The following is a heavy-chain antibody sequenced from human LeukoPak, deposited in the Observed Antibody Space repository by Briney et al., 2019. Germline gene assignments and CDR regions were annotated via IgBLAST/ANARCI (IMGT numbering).Heavy chain of an antibody. V-gene: IGHV3-33*01. CDR3: ARDFAPAALTDNWFDP. CDR2: IWYDGSNK. J-gene: IGHJ5*02. D-gene: IGHD2-2*01. CDR1: GFTFSSYG. Sequence: GGPLRLSCAASGFTFSSYGMHWVRQAPGKGLEWVAVIWYDGSNKYYADSVKGRFTISRDNSKNTLYLQMNSLRAEDTAVYYCARDFAPAALTDNWFDPWGQGTLVTVSS.